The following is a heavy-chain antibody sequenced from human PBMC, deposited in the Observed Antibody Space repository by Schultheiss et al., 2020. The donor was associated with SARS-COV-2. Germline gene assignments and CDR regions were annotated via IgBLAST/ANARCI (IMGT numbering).Heavy chain of an antibody. CDR1: GFTFSSYG. CDR2: ISYDGSQK. D-gene: IGHD6-19*01. V-gene: IGHV3-30*03. J-gene: IGHJ6*02. Sequence: GGSLRLSCAASGFTFSSYGMHWVRQAPGKGLEWVAVISYDGSQKYYADSVKGRFTISRDNSKNTLYLQMNSLRAEDTAVYYCARDLQWLEYYYYYYGMDVWGQGTTVTVSS. CDR3: ARDLQWLEYYYYYYGMDV.